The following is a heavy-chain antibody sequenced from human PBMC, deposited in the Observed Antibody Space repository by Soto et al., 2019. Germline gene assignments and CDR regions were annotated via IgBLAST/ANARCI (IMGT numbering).Heavy chain of an antibody. CDR3: ARAHSGYDYGY. J-gene: IGHJ4*02. CDR2: ISSSSSTI. Sequence: EVQLVESGGGLVQPGGSLRLSCAASGFTFSSYSMNWVRQAPGKGLEWVSYISSSSSTIYYADSVKGRFTISRDNAKNSLYLQMNSLRAEDTALYYCARAHSGYDYGYWGQGTLVTVSS. CDR1: GFTFSSYS. D-gene: IGHD5-12*01. V-gene: IGHV3-48*01.